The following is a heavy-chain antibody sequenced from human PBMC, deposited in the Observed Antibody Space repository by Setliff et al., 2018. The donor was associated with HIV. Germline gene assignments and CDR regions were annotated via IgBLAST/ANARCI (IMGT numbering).Heavy chain of an antibody. J-gene: IGHJ4*01. CDR1: GFTFNTYA. CDR3: AKDGISGGAYPPYYFDY. D-gene: IGHD2-15*01. CDR2: ISGSGGST. Sequence: GGSLRLSCAASGFTFNTYAMSWVRQAPRKGLEWVSVISGSGGSTFYADSVKGRFTISRDNSKSTLYLQMNGLRVEDTAVYYCAKDGISGGAYPPYYFDYWGHGTLVTVSS. V-gene: IGHV3-23*01.